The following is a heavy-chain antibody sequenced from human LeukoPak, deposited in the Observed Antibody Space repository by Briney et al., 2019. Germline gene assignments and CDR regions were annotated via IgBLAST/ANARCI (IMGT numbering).Heavy chain of an antibody. V-gene: IGHV1-18*01. CDR1: GYTFTSYG. D-gene: IGHD3-22*01. CDR2: ISAYNGNT. Sequence: GASVKVSCKASGYTFTSYGISWVRQAPGQGLEWMGWISAYNGNTNYAQKLQGRVTMTTDTSTSTAYMELRSLRSDDTAVYYCLRGGYYYDSRGYTFPQLLDYWGQGTLVTVSS. J-gene: IGHJ4*02. CDR3: LRGGYYYDSRGYTFPQLLDY.